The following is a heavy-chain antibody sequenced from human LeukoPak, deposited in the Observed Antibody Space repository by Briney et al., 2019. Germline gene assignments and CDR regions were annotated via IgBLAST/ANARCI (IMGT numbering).Heavy chain of an antibody. CDR3: ARHGQYGAFDI. J-gene: IGHJ3*02. V-gene: IGHV3-7*01. Sequence: GGSLRLSCAVSGFTFSSYWMNWVRQAPGKGLEWVANIKQDGGEKYYVDSVKGRFTISRDNAKDSLYLQMNSLRAEDTAVYYCARHGQYGAFDIWGQGTMVTVSS. CDR1: GFTFSSYW. CDR2: IKQDGGEK. D-gene: IGHD2-2*01.